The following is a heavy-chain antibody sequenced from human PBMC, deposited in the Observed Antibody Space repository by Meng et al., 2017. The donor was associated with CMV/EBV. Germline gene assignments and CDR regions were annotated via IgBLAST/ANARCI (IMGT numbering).Heavy chain of an antibody. CDR2: IYPSGST. CDR1: GGVTRSYY. V-gene: IGHV4-4*07. Sequence: QVQLQESGPGLVKPAATLSPTCSVAGGVTRSYYWRWIRQPAVKGLEWIGRIYPSGSTNCNPSLKSRVTMSEDTSKNQFSLKLSSVTAADTAVYYCARHGDTAMVVGIDYWGQGTLVTVSS. CDR3: ARHGDTAMVVGIDY. J-gene: IGHJ4*02. D-gene: IGHD5-18*01.